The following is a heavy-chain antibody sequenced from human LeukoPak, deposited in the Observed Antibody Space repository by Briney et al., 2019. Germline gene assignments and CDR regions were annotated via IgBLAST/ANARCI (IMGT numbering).Heavy chain of an antibody. J-gene: IGHJ3*02. D-gene: IGHD5-18*01. CDR1: LFTFITSG. CDR3: AAPRRGPHTLMDPRDAFDT. CDR2: IGVCSGNT. V-gene: IGHV1-58*02. Sequence: SVKVSCTASLFTFITSGMQWVRQARGQRLEWIGWIGVCSGNTNYAQKFQERVTITRDMSTSTAYMELSSLRSEDTAVYYCAAPRRGPHTLMDPRDAFDTWGQGTMVTVSS.